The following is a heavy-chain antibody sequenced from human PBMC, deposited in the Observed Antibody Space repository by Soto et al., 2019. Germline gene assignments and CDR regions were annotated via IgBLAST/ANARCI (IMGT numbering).Heavy chain of an antibody. V-gene: IGHV4-31*03. Sequence: PSETLSLTCTVSGGSISSGGYYWSWILQHPGKGLEWIGYIYYNGDTYYNPSLKSRVSISIDTSKNQFSLRLTSVTAADTAVYYCARSQRNNWGFPKCFDDWGQGTLVPAPS. CDR3: ARSQRNNWGFPKCFDD. D-gene: IGHD7-27*01. CDR2: IYYNGDT. J-gene: IGHJ4*02. CDR1: GGSISSGGYY.